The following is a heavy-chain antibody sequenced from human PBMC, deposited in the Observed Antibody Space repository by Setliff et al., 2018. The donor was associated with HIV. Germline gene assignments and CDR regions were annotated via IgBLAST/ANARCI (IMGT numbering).Heavy chain of an antibody. CDR2: IIPIFGTA. CDR1: GGIFSSYA. J-gene: IGHJ4*02. V-gene: IGHV1-69*13. Sequence: AASVKVSCKASGGIFSSYALSWVRQAPGQGLEWMGGIIPIFGTANYAQKFQGRVTITADASTNTAYMELSSLRSEDTAVYYCASGSHGEGATDYWGLGTLVTVSS. CDR3: ASGSHGEGATDY. D-gene: IGHD1-26*01.